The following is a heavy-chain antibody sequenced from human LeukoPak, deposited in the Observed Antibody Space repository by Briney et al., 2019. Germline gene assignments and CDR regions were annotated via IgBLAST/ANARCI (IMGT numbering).Heavy chain of an antibody. CDR2: IYPGDSDT. CDR1: GYSFTSYW. V-gene: IGHV5-51*01. Sequence: GESLKISCKGSGYSFTSYWIGWVRQMPGKGLEWMGIIYPGDSDTRYSPSFQGQVTISADKSISTAYLQWSSLKASDTAMYYCARPPQGYYDSSGSEVNYDYWGQGTLVTVSS. CDR3: ARPPQGYYDSSGSEVNYDY. D-gene: IGHD3-22*01. J-gene: IGHJ4*02.